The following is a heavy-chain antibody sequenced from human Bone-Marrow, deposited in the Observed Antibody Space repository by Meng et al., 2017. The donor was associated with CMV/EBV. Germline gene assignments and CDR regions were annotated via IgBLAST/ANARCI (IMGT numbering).Heavy chain of an antibody. CDR3: ARIYYYDGSGYYPFYY. CDR1: GYTFSGYY. J-gene: IGHJ4*02. Sequence: ASVKVSCKASGYTFSGYYMHWVRQAPGQGLEWMGWINPNSGDTNYAQKFQGRVTMTRDTSISTAYMELSRLKSDDTAVYYCARIYYYDGSGYYPFYYWGQGTLVTVSS. V-gene: IGHV1-2*02. CDR2: INPNSGDT. D-gene: IGHD3-22*01.